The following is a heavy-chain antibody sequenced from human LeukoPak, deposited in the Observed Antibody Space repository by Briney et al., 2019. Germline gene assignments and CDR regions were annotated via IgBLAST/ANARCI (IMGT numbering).Heavy chain of an antibody. CDR3: ARGRFWQLDY. CDR1: GGSFSGYY. V-gene: IGHV4-34*01. Sequence: SETLSLTCAVYGGSFSGYYWSWIRQPPGKGLEWIGEINHSGSTNYNPSLKSRVTISVDTSKNQFSLKLSSVTAADTAVYYCARGRFWQLDYWGQGTLVTVSS. CDR2: INHSGST. D-gene: IGHD6-13*01. J-gene: IGHJ4*02.